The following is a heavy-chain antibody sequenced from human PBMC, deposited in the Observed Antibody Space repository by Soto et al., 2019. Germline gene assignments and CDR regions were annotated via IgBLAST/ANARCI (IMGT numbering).Heavy chain of an antibody. D-gene: IGHD1-26*01. Sequence: DVQLLESGGGLVQPGGSLTLSCAASRFIFSDYAMNWVRQAPGKGLEWVSSIGGGNTDRYYADSVKGRFIISRDNSKNPRYLHANSLRDDDTAVYYCAKDAVSYNGKWDWFDSWGPGTLVTVSS. CDR2: IGGGNTDR. CDR3: AKDAVSYNGKWDWFDS. J-gene: IGHJ5*01. V-gene: IGHV3-23*01. CDR1: RFIFSDYA.